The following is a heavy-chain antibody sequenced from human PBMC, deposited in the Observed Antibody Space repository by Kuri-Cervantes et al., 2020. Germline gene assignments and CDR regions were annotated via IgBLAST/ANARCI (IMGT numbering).Heavy chain of an antibody. V-gene: IGHV1-18*04. Sequence: ASVKVSCKASGYTFTGYYMHWVRQAPGQGLEWMGWISAYNGNTNYAQKLQGRVTMTTDTSTSTAYMELRSLRSDDTAVYYCAREGTTVTTHDASDIWGQGTMVTVSS. J-gene: IGHJ3*02. CDR1: GYTFTGYY. CDR2: ISAYNGNT. CDR3: AREGTTVTTHDASDI. D-gene: IGHD4-17*01.